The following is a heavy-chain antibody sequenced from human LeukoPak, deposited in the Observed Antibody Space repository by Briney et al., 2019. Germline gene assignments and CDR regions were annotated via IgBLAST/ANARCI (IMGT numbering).Heavy chain of an antibody. V-gene: IGHV3-30-3*01. CDR2: ISYDGSNK. D-gene: IGHD6-13*01. CDR1: GFTFSGYA. J-gene: IGHJ4*01. CDR3: ARGPGGIAAVAHD. Sequence: GRSLRLSCAASGFTFSGYAMHWVRQAPGKGLEWVAVISYDGSNKYYADSVTGRFTISRDNSKNTLYLQMNSLRAEDTAVYYCARGPGGIAAVAHDWGHGTLVTVSS.